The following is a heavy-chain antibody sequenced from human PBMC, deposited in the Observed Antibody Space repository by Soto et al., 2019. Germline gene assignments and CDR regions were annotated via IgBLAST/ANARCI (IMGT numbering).Heavy chain of an antibody. V-gene: IGHV1-18*01. J-gene: IGHJ6*02. CDR1: GYTFTSYG. Sequence: ASVKVSCKASGYTFTSYGISWVRQAPGQGLEWMGWISAYNGNTNYAQKLQGRVTMTTDTSTSTAYMELRSLRSDDTAAYYCARDVVVVPAAMSYYYYYGMDVWGQGTTVTVSS. CDR3: ARDVVVVPAAMSYYYYYGMDV. D-gene: IGHD2-2*01. CDR2: ISAYNGNT.